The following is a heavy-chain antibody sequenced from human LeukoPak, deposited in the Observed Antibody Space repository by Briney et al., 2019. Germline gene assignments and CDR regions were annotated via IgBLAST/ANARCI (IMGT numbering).Heavy chain of an antibody. CDR1: GGSISSSNW. CDR3: ARGHPVDTAMALDY. V-gene: IGHV4-4*02. D-gene: IGHD5-18*01. CDR2: IYHSGST. Sequence: PSGTLSLTCAVSGGSISSSNWWSWVRQPPGKGLEWIGEIYHSGSTNYNPSLKSRVTISVDTSKNQFSLKLSSVTAADTAVYYCARGHPVDTAMALDYWGQGTLVTVSS. J-gene: IGHJ4*02.